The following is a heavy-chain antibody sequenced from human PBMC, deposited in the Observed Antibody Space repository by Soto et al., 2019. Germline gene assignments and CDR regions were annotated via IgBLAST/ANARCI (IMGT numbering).Heavy chain of an antibody. J-gene: IGHJ4*02. CDR3: ARTYYDILTGYYYYFDY. CDR1: GYSFTSCW. CDR2: IYPGDSDT. V-gene: IGHV5-51*03. D-gene: IGHD3-9*01. Sequence: EVQLVQSGAEVKKPGESLKISCKGSGYSFTSCWIGWVRQMPGKGLEWMGIIYPGDSDTRYSPSSQGQVTISADKSISTAYLQWSSLKASDTAMYYCARTYYDILTGYYYYFDYWGQGTLVTVSS.